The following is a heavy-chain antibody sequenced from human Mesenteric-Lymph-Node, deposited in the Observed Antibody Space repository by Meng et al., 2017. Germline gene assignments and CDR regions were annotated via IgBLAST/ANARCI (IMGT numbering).Heavy chain of an antibody. V-gene: IGHV3-74*01. CDR1: GFTFSSDW. CDR2: TNTEGSST. CDR3: TRDPDQVRVI. D-gene: IGHD3-10*01. Sequence: GGSLRLSCAASGFTFSSDWLHWVRQAPGEGLVWVLRTNTEGSSTNYADSVKGRFTISRVNAKNTQYLQMDSRRAEDTAEYYCTRDPDQVRVIWGQGTLVTVSS. J-gene: IGHJ4*02.